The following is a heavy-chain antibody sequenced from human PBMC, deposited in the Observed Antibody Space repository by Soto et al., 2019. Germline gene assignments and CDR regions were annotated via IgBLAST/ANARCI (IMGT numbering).Heavy chain of an antibody. CDR1: GGSISSGGNY. V-gene: IGHV4-31*11. D-gene: IGHD3-10*01. CDR3: ARARMVRGVIYYYGMDV. CDR2: IYYSGST. Sequence: QVQLQESGPGLVKSSQTLSLTCAVSGGSISSGGNYWSWIRQHPGKGLEWIGYIYYSGSTYYNPSLKSRVTISVDTSKNQFSLKLNSVTAADTAVYYRARARMVRGVIYYYGMDVWGQGTTVTVSS. J-gene: IGHJ6*02.